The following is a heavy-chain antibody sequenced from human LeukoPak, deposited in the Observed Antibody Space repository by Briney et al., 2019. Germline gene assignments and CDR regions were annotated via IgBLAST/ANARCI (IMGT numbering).Heavy chain of an antibody. CDR1: GFTFPRHA. CDR3: AKASPPGEEATSSLDC. CDR2: ISGSGDST. Sequence: GGSLRLSCAASGFTFPRHAMTWVRQTPGKELQWVSAISGSGDSTYYAASVKGRFTISRDDSKNTVYLQMNSLRAEDTAVYYCAKASPPGEEATSSLDCWGQGNLVIVSS. D-gene: IGHD6-6*01. J-gene: IGHJ4*02. V-gene: IGHV3-23*01.